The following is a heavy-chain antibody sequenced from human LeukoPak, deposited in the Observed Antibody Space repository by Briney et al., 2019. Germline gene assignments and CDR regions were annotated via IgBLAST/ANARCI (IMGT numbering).Heavy chain of an antibody. CDR3: ARDVGYYYDSSGYSAY. V-gene: IGHV1-18*01. Sequence: ASVKVSCKASGYTFTSYGISWVRQAPGQGLEWMGWISAYNGNTNYAQKLQGRVTMTTDTSTSTAYIELRSLRSDDTAVYYCARDVGYYYDSSGYSAYWGQGTLVTVSS. CDR2: ISAYNGNT. J-gene: IGHJ4*02. CDR1: GYTFTSYG. D-gene: IGHD3-22*01.